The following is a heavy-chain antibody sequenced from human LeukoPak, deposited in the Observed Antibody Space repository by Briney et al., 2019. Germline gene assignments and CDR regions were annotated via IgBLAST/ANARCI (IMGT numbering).Heavy chain of an antibody. CDR3: AALSRYGSGSFDY. D-gene: IGHD3-10*01. V-gene: IGHV3-23*01. CDR2: ISDSGNT. J-gene: IGHJ4*02. Sequence: GGSLRLSCAASDFNFITYAMSWVRQAPGKGLEWVSAISDSGNTYHADSVKGRFTISRDNSKNTLYLQMNSLRAEDTAVYYCAALSRYGSGSFDYWGQGTLVTVSS. CDR1: DFNFITYA.